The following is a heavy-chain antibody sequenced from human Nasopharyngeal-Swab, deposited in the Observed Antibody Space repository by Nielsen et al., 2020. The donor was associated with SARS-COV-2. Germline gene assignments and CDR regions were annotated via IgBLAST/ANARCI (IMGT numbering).Heavy chain of an antibody. CDR3: AKDISLSSSWDAFDI. Sequence: SLKISCAASGFSFDEYVMHWVRQAPGKGLGWVSGISWNSGSIGYADSVKGRFTISRDNAKNSLYLQMNSLRAEDTALYYCAKDISLSSSWDAFDIWGQGTMVTVSS. D-gene: IGHD6-13*01. J-gene: IGHJ3*02. V-gene: IGHV3-9*01. CDR1: GFSFDEYV. CDR2: ISWNSGSI.